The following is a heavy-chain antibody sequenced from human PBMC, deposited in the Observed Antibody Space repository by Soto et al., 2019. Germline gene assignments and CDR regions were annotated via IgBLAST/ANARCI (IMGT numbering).Heavy chain of an antibody. D-gene: IGHD2-8*01. Sequence: PGGSLRLSCAASGFTFNSYAMSWVRQAPGKGLEWVSSISGSGGSTHYAESVKGRLTISRENSKNTLYLQMNNLRAEDTAIYSCARGYCVNGVCYGSPHWFDSWGQGTLVTVSS. CDR2: ISGSGGST. J-gene: IGHJ5*01. CDR1: GFTFNSYA. CDR3: ARGYCVNGVCYGSPHWFDS. V-gene: IGHV3-23*01.